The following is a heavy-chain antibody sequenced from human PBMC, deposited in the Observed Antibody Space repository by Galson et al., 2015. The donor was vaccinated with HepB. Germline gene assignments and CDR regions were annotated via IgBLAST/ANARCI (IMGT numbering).Heavy chain of an antibody. CDR1: GFSLSTSGMC. CDR2: IDWDDDK. J-gene: IGHJ6*02. CDR3: ARIRPEYDILTGYYSPSAGMDV. D-gene: IGHD3-9*01. V-gene: IGHV2-70*11. Sequence: PALVKPTQTLTLTCTFSGFSLSTSGMCVSWIRQPPGKALEWLARIDWDDDKYYSTSLKTRLTISKDTSKNQVVLTMTNMDPVDTATYYCARIRPEYDILTGYYSPSAGMDVWGQGTTVTVSS.